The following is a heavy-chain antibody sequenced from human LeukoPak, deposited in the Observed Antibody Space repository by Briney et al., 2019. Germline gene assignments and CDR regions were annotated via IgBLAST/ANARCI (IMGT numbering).Heavy chain of an antibody. CDR1: GGSISSSSYY. V-gene: IGHV4-39*01. J-gene: IGHJ4*02. CDR2: IYYSGST. CDR3: ARRLRFWSGKTYFDY. D-gene: IGHD3-3*01. Sequence: PSETLSLTCTVSGGSISSSSYYWGWIRQPPGKGLEWIGSIYYSGSTYYNPSLKSRVTISVDTSKNQFSLKLSSVTAADTAVYYCARRLRFWSGKTYFDYWGQGTLVTVSS.